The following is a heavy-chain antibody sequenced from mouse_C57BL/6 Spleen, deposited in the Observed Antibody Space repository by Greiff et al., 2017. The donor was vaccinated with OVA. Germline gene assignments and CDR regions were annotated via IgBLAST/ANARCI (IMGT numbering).Heavy chain of an antibody. CDR2: INPGSGGT. CDR1: GYAFTNYL. Sequence: VQLQQSGAELVRPGTSVKVSCKASGYAFTNYLIEWVKQRPGQGLEWIGVINPGSGGTNYNEKFKGKATLTADKSSSTAYMQLSSLTSEDSAVYCGAREGYGSSGYFEVWGTGTTVTVSS. J-gene: IGHJ1*03. CDR3: AREGYGSSGYFEV. V-gene: IGHV1-54*01. D-gene: IGHD1-1*01.